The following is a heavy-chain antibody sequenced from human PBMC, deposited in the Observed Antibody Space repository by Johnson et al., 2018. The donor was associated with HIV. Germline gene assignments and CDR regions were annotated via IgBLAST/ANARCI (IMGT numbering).Heavy chain of an antibody. CDR1: GFTFSDYY. Sequence: QLVASGGNLVKPGGSLRLSCAASGFTFSDYYMSWIRQAPGKGLEWISYISSSGSTIYYADSVKGRFTISRDNAKNSLYLQMNSLRAEDTAVYYCASGWGIVVSDAFDIWGQGTMVTVSS. CDR2: ISSSGSTI. D-gene: IGHD6-19*01. V-gene: IGHV3-11*04. J-gene: IGHJ3*02. CDR3: ASGWGIVVSDAFDI.